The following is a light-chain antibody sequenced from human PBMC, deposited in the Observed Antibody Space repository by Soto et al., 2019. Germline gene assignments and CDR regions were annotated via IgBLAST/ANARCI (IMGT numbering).Light chain of an antibody. Sequence: QSVLTQPPSASGTPGQRVTISCSGSSSNIGSNTVHWYQQLPGTAPKLLIYSNNQRRSGVPDRFSGSKSGTSSSLAISGLQYEDEADYYCAAWDDSLNGYVFGSGTNVTVL. CDR3: AAWDDSLNGYV. CDR1: SSNIGSNT. CDR2: SNN. J-gene: IGLJ1*01. V-gene: IGLV1-44*01.